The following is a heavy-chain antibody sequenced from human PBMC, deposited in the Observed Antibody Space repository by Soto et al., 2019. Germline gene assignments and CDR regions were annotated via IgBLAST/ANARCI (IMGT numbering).Heavy chain of an antibody. CDR2: INPNSGST. CDR3: ARRNTRELLWRNYSYMDD. CDR1: GYTFTSYY. Sequence: QGQLGQSGAEVKNPGASVKVSCKASGYTFTSYYMHWVLQAPVQGLEWMGIINPNSGSTAYVQKFQGRVTMTRDRDTAPSPVYMELRGLRSEDPAVYYFARRNTRELLWRNYSYMDDWGKGTTVTVSS. D-gene: IGHD3-10*01. V-gene: IGHV1-46*03. J-gene: IGHJ6*03.